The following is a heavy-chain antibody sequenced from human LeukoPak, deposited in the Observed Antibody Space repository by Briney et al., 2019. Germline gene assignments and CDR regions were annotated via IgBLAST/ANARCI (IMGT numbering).Heavy chain of an antibody. V-gene: IGHV3-7*01. J-gene: IGHJ3*02. CDR2: IKQDGSEK. CDR3: ARDREYSSGWYGDAFDI. D-gene: IGHD6-19*01. Sequence: GGSLRLSCAASGFTFSSYWMSWVRQAPGKGLEWVANIKQDGSEKYYVDSVKGRFTTSRDNAKKSLYLQMNSLRAEDTAVYYCARDREYSSGWYGDAFDIWGQGTMVTVSS. CDR1: GFTFSSYW.